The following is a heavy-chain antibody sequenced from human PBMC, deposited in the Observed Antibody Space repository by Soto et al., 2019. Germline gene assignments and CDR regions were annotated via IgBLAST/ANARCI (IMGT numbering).Heavy chain of an antibody. D-gene: IGHD2-21*02. Sequence: GGSLRLSCAASGFTFSGSAVHWVRQASGKGLEWVGRIRSKANNYATVYAASVKGRFTISRDDSKNTAYLQMNSLKTEDTAVYYCTRHAVQYCGGDCYLLPYFDLWGRGTLVTAPQ. J-gene: IGHJ2*01. CDR3: TRHAVQYCGGDCYLLPYFDL. CDR1: GFTFSGSA. CDR2: IRSKANNYAT. V-gene: IGHV3-73*01.